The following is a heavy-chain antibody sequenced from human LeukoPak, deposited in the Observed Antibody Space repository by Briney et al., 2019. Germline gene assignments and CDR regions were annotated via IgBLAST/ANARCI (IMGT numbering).Heavy chain of an antibody. CDR2: IYYSGST. CDR3: ARDRGGTLDY. Sequence: SETLSLTCTVSGGSISSYYWSWIRQRPGKGLEWIGYIYYSGSTNYNPSLKSRVTISVDTSKNQFSLKLSSVTAADTAVYYCARDRGGTLDYWGQGTLVTVSS. J-gene: IGHJ4*02. D-gene: IGHD3-16*01. V-gene: IGHV4-59*01. CDR1: GGSISSYY.